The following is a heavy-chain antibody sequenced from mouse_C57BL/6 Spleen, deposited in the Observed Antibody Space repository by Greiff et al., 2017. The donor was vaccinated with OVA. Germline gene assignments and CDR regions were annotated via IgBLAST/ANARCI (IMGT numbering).Heavy chain of an antibody. J-gene: IGHJ2*01. Sequence: VQLQQSGAELVKPGASVKISCTASGYAFSSYWMNWVQQRPGKGLEWIGQIYPGDGDTNYNGKFKGQVTLTADKSSSTAYMHLSSLTSEDSAVYFCAREGTGARWYFDYWGKGTTVTVSS. CDR2: IYPGDGDT. V-gene: IGHV1-80*01. D-gene: IGHD1-1*02. CDR3: AREGTGARWYFDY. CDR1: GYAFSSYW.